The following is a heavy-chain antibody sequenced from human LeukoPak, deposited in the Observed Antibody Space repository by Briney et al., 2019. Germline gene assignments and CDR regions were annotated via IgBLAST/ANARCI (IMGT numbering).Heavy chain of an antibody. CDR2: IIPIFGTA. CDR3: ARSIVVVTAFDY. CDR1: GDTFTSYA. J-gene: IGHJ4*02. V-gene: IGHV1-69*05. D-gene: IGHD2-21*02. Sequence: SVKVSCKASGDTFTSYAISWVRQAPGQGLEWMGGIIPIFGTANYAQKFQGRVTITTDESTSTAYMELSSLRSEDTAVCYCARSIVVVTAFDYWGQGTLVTVSS.